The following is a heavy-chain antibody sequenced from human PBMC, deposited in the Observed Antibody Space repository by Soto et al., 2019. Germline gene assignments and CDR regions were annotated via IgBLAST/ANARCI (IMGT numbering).Heavy chain of an antibody. CDR3: SRDVVVGAKALNY. V-gene: IGHV3-7*01. CDR2: IKEDGSEK. Sequence: HPVGSLRLSCAASGFTFSNYWMTWVRQAPGKGLEWVANIKEDGSEKHYVDSVKGRFTISRDNAKNSLYLQMNSLRVEDTAVYFCSRDVVVGAKALNYWGQGALVTVPQ. D-gene: IGHD2-15*01. CDR1: GFTFSNYW. J-gene: IGHJ4*02.